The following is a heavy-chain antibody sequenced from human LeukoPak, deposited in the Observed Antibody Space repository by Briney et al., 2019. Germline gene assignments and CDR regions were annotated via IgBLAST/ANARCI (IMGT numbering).Heavy chain of an antibody. J-gene: IGHJ4*02. Sequence: SQTLSLTCTVSGDSFSSANYYWTWVRRPPGKGLEWIGYVYYDGSTYYHPSLQSRLAISVDTSKNQFSLNLTSVAAADTAVYYCVRGLTGYSYFFDYWGQGALVTVSS. CDR2: VYYDGST. CDR3: VRGLTGYSYFFDY. CDR1: GDSFSSANYY. D-gene: IGHD3-10*01. V-gene: IGHV4-30-4*08.